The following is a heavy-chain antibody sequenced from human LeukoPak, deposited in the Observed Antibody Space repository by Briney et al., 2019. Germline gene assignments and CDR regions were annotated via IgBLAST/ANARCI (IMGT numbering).Heavy chain of an antibody. J-gene: IGHJ4*02. Sequence: GGSLRLSCAASGFTFSSYAMHWVRQAPGKGLEYVSAISSNGGSTYYANSVKGRFTISRDNSKNTLYLQMGSLRAEDMAVYYCATDIAAAGLFDYWGQGTLVTVSS. D-gene: IGHD6-13*01. V-gene: IGHV3-64*01. CDR2: ISSNGGST. CDR1: GFTFSSYA. CDR3: ATDIAAAGLFDY.